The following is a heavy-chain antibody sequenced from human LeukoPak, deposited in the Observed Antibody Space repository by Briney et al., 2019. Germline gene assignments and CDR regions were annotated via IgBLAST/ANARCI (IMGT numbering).Heavy chain of an antibody. CDR1: GFTFSSSA. CDR3: ARDAAVAAPFDY. D-gene: IGHD6-19*01. CDR2: ISNNGGYT. V-gene: IGHV3-23*01. Sequence: GGSLRLSCAASGFTFSSSAMSWVRQAPGKGLEWVSAISNNGGYTYYADSVQGQFTISRDNSKSTLCLQMNSLRAEDTAVYYCARDAAVAAPFDYWGQGTLVTVSS. J-gene: IGHJ4*02.